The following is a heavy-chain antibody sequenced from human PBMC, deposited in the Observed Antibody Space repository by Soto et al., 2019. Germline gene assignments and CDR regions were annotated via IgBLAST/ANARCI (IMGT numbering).Heavy chain of an antibody. CDR3: AREVVDGASLWLDP. CDR2: MNANVAAT. V-gene: IGHV1-8*01. Sequence: ASVKVSCKASGFTFSSNDINWVRQAPGQGLQWMCWMNANVAATDSPQRFKGRVTMTWNASISTAYMELSDLKSDDTAVYFCAREVVDGASLWLDPWGQGTLVTVSS. D-gene: IGHD3-10*01. CDR1: GFTFSSND. J-gene: IGHJ5*02.